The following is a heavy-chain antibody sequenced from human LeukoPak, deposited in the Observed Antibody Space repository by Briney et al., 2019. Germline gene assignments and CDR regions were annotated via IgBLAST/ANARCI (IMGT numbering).Heavy chain of an antibody. CDR2: ISGSGGST. Sequence: GGSLRLSCAASGFTVSSNYMSWVRQAPGKGLEWVSAISGSGGSTYYADSVKGRFTISRDNSKDTLYLQMNSLRAEDTAVYYCAKDNAITIFGVVILWGQGTLVTVSS. J-gene: IGHJ4*02. CDR3: AKDNAITIFGVVIL. D-gene: IGHD3-3*01. V-gene: IGHV3-23*01. CDR1: GFTVSSNY.